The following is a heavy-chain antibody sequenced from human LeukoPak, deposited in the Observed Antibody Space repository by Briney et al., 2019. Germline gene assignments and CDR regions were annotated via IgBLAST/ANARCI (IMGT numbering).Heavy chain of an antibody. V-gene: IGHV3-53*01. J-gene: IGHJ4*02. CDR3: ARGVGRGYSYGFAT. CDR1: GFTVSSNY. D-gene: IGHD5-18*01. CDR2: IYSGGST. Sequence: GGSLRLSCAASGFTVSSNYMSWVRQAPGKGLEWVSVIYSGGSTYYADSVKGRFTISRDNSKNTLYLQMNSLRAEDTAVYYCARGVGRGYSYGFATWGQGTLVTVSS.